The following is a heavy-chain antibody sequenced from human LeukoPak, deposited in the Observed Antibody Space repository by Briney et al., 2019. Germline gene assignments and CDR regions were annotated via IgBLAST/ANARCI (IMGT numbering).Heavy chain of an antibody. CDR3: ARAMASRYCSGGSCFDY. Sequence: GGSLRLSCAASGFTFSSYAMSWVRQAPGKGLEWVSSISSSSSYIYYADSVKGRFTISRDNAKNSLYLQMNSLRAEDTAVYYCARAMASRYCSGGSCFDYWGQGTLVTVSS. D-gene: IGHD2-15*01. CDR1: GFTFSSYA. J-gene: IGHJ4*02. V-gene: IGHV3-21*01. CDR2: ISSSSSYI.